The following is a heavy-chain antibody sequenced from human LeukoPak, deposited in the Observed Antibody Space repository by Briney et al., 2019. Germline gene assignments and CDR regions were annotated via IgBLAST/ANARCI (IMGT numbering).Heavy chain of an antibody. D-gene: IGHD1-26*01. CDR3: ARDQGGSQYYFDY. CDR2: IYYSGST. V-gene: IGHV4-59*01. J-gene: IGHJ4*02. Sequence: PSETLSLTCTVSGGSINSYYWNWIRQPPGKGLEWIGYIYYSGSTSYNPSLNSRVIISVDTSKNQFSLKLSSVTAADTAVYYCARDQGGSQYYFDYWGQGTLVTVSS. CDR1: GGSINSYY.